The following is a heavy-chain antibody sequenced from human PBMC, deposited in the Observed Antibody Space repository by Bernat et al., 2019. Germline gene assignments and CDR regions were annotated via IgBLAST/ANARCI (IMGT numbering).Heavy chain of an antibody. Sequence: QVQLQESGPGLVKPSQTLPLTCTVSGGSISSGGYYWSWIRQHPGKGLEWIGYIYYSGSTYYNPSLKSRVTISVDTSKNQFSLKLSSVTAADTAVYYCARDHCSSTSCHNFDYWGQGTLVTVSS. J-gene: IGHJ4*02. D-gene: IGHD2-2*01. CDR2: IYYSGST. CDR1: GGSISSGGYY. V-gene: IGHV4-31*03. CDR3: ARDHCSSTSCHNFDY.